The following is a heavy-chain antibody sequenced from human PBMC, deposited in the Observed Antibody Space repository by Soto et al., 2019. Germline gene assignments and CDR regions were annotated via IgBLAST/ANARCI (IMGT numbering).Heavy chain of an antibody. J-gene: IGHJ4*02. Sequence: SETLSLTCTVSGGSISSSSYYWGWIRQPPGKGLEWIGSIYYSGSTYYNPSLKSRVTISVDTSKNQFSLKLSSVTAADTAVYYCARHRNGDYQFDYRAQGTPVTGSS. CDR3: ARHRNGDYQFDY. CDR1: GGSISSSSYY. V-gene: IGHV4-39*01. D-gene: IGHD4-17*01. CDR2: IYYSGST.